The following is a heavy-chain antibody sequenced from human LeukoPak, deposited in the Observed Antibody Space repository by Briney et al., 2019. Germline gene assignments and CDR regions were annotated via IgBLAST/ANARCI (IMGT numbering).Heavy chain of an antibody. CDR3: AREVVTTNRNWFGP. J-gene: IGHJ5*02. D-gene: IGHD4-11*01. Sequence: GASVKVSCKASGGTFSSYAISWVRQAPGQGLEWLGRIIPIFGIANYAQKFQGRVTITADKSTSTASMELSSLRSEDTAVYYCAREVVTTNRNWFGPWGQGTLVTVSS. V-gene: IGHV1-69*04. CDR2: IIPIFGIA. CDR1: GGTFSSYA.